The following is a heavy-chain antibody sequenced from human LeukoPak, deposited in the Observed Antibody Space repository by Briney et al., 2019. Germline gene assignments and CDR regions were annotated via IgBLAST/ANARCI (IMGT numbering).Heavy chain of an antibody. J-gene: IGHJ5*02. CDR2: INQGGSEK. CDR1: GFTFSTYW. Sequence: SGGSLRLSCAPSGFTFSTYWMGWVRQAPGKGLEWLANINQGGSEKYYVDSVKGRFTISRDNAKNSLFLQMNSLRAEDTAMYYCARDVGDLWGQGTLVTVSS. D-gene: IGHD1-26*01. V-gene: IGHV3-7*01. CDR3: ARDVGDL.